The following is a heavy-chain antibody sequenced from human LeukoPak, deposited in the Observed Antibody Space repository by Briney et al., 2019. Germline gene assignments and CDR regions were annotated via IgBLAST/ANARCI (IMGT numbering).Heavy chain of an antibody. D-gene: IGHD2-2*02. CDR3: TRDAGGVYCSSTSCYTWAGWFDP. Sequence: GGSLRLSCTASGFTFGDYAMSWFRQAPGKGLEWEGFIRSKAYGGTTEYAASVKGRFTISRDDSKRIAYLQMNSLKTEDTAVYYCTRDAGGVYCSSTSCYTWAGWFDPWGQGTLVTVSS. CDR1: GFTFGDYA. J-gene: IGHJ5*02. CDR2: IRSKAYGGTT. V-gene: IGHV3-49*03.